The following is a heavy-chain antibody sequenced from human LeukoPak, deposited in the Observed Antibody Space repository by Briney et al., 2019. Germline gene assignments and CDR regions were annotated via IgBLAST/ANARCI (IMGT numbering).Heavy chain of an antibody. V-gene: IGHV4-59*01. CDR3: ARSSRGAFDI. Sequence: SETLSLTCTVSGGSISSYYWTWIRQPPGKGLEWIGYIYYSGSTNYNPSLKSRVTMSVDTSKNHFSLKLTSVTAADTAVYYCARSSRGAFDIWGQGTMVIVSS. CDR1: GGSISSYY. J-gene: IGHJ3*02. D-gene: IGHD6-13*01. CDR2: IYYSGST.